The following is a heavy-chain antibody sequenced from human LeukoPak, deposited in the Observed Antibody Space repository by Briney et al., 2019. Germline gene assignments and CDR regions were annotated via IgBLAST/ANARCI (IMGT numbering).Heavy chain of an antibody. CDR3: ARQIFGVVTRSAFDI. Sequence: SETLSLTCTVSGGSISSYYWSWIRQPPGKGLEWIGYIYYSGSTNYNPSLKSRVTISVDTSKNQFSLKLSSVTAADTAVYYCARQIFGVVTRSAFDIWGQGTMVTVSS. CDR1: GGSISSYY. CDR2: IYYSGST. D-gene: IGHD3-3*01. V-gene: IGHV4-59*08. J-gene: IGHJ3*02.